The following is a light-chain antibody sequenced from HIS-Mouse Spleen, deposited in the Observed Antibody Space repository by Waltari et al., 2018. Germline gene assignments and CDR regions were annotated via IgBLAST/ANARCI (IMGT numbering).Light chain of an antibody. CDR3: QAWDSSYSV. CDR2: EDS. CDR1: ALPKQY. J-gene: IGLJ2*01. Sequence: SYELTQPPSVSVSPGQTARITCSGDALPKQYAYWYQQKSGQAPVLVIYEDSKRPSGIPERFSGSSSGTMATLTISGAQVEDEADYYCQAWDSSYSVFGGGTKLTVL. V-gene: IGLV3-10*01.